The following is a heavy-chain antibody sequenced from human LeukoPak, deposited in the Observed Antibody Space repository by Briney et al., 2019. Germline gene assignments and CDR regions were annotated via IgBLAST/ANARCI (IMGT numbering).Heavy chain of an antibody. CDR3: AREWSQFGELPDY. J-gene: IGHJ4*02. CDR1: GFTFSNHW. Sequence: SGGSLRLSCAASGFTFSNHWMHWVRKAPGKGLVWVSRTKSDGSSTTYADSVKGRFTISRDNAKNTLYLQMSSLRPEDTAVYYCAREWSQFGELPDYWGQGTLVTVSS. V-gene: IGHV3-74*01. CDR2: TKSDGSST. D-gene: IGHD3-10*01.